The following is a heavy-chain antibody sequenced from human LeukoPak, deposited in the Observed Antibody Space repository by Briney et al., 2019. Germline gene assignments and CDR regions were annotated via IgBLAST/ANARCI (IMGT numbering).Heavy chain of an antibody. CDR3: ARDPGYYYAMDV. V-gene: IGHV6-1*01. CDR1: GDSVSSNTAA. J-gene: IGHJ6*02. CDR2: TYYRSKWYY. Sequence: PSQTLSLTCAISGDSVSSNTAAWNWDRQSPLRGLEWLGRTYYRSKWYYDYATSVSSRIAINPDTSKNLFSLQLNSVTPEDTAVYYCARDPGYYYAMDVWGQGTTVTVSS.